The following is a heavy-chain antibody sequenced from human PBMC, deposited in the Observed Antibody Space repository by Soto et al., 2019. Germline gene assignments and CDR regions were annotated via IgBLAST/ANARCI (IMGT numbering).Heavy chain of an antibody. Sequence: PSETLSLTCTVSGGSISSYYWSWIRPPPGKGLEWIGYIYYSGSTNYNPSLKSRVTISVDTSKNQFSLKLSSVTAADTAVYYCARDYGGPGGVAQPNWFDPWGQGTLVTVS. D-gene: IGHD2-15*01. CDR1: GGSISSYY. J-gene: IGHJ5*02. CDR2: IYYSGST. CDR3: ARDYGGPGGVAQPNWFDP. V-gene: IGHV4-59*01.